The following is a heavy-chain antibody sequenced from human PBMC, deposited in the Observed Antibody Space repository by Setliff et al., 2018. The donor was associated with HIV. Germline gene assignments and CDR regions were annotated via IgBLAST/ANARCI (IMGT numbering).Heavy chain of an antibody. V-gene: IGHV1-18*01. D-gene: IGHD3-10*01. Sequence: ASVKVSCKASVHTFASYGLGWWRQALGQGLAGLGWFTAYNVDAPNAQKSQGRVTMTIDIPPTSAYMEMRGLRFDDTAVYYCATARSGARFDVWGQGTLVTVAS. CDR1: VHTFASYG. CDR2: FTAYNVDA. CDR3: ATARSGARFDV. J-gene: IGHJ4*02.